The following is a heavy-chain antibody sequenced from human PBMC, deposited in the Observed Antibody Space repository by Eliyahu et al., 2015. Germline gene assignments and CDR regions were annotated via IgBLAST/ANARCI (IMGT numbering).Heavy chain of an antibody. CDR2: IRQAESEK. CDR3: ARHTTGYFDY. J-gene: IGHJ4*02. V-gene: IGHV3-7*01. D-gene: IGHD4-17*01. CDR1: GFTFSSHW. Sequence: AASGFTFSSHWMTWVRQAPGKGLEWVANIRQAESEKSYVDSVKGRFTISRDNAKNSLYLQMNSLRAEDTAVYYCARHTTGYFDYWGQGTLVTVSS.